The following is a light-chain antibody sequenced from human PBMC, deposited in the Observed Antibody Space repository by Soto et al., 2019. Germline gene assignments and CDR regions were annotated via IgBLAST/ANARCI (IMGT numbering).Light chain of an antibody. CDR1: QGISSS. V-gene: IGKV1-12*01. Sequence: DIQMTQSPPSVSASVGDNVTVSCRASQGISSSLAWYQQKPGKAPKLLLYGASTVQSGVPSRFSGSGSATDFTLTIRSLQPEDFATYYCQQGDKFPLTFGQGTRVDI. CDR3: QQGDKFPLT. J-gene: IGKJ2*01. CDR2: GAS.